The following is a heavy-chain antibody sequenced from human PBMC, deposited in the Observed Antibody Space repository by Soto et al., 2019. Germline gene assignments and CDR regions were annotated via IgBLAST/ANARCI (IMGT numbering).Heavy chain of an antibody. V-gene: IGHV4-39*01. CDR2: IFYSGST. D-gene: IGHD2-21*02. J-gene: IGHJ4*02. CDR3: ARQVVTASSPSYYFDY. CDR1: GGSISSSIYY. Sequence: QLRLQESGPGLVKPSETLSLTCTVSGGSISSSIYYGGWIRRPPGKGLEWIGSIFYSGSTYYNPPLKGRVTTSVDTSKNQFSLKLYSVTAADTAMYYGARQVVTASSPSYYFDYWGQGILVTVSS.